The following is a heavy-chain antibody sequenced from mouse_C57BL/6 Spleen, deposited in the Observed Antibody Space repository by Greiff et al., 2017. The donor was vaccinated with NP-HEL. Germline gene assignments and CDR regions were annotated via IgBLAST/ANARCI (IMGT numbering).Heavy chain of an antibody. V-gene: IGHV14-4*01. CDR2: IDPENGDT. Sequence: VQLKQSGAELVRPGASVKLSCTASGFNIKDDYMHWVKQRPEQGLEWIGWIDPENGDTEYASKFQGKATITADTSSNTAYLQLSSLTSEDTAVYYCTTYDAHYAMDYWGQGTSVTVSS. CDR1: GFNIKDDY. CDR3: TTYDAHYAMDY. D-gene: IGHD2-3*01. J-gene: IGHJ4*01.